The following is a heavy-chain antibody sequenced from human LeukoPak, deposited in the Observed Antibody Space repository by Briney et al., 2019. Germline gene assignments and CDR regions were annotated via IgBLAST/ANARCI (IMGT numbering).Heavy chain of an antibody. Sequence: ASVKVSCKVSGYTLTELSVHWVRQAPGKGLEWMGGFDPEDGETIYAQKFQGRVTMTEDTSTDTAYMELSSLRSEDTAVYYCATTAAFWSGYTHFDYWGQGTLVTVSS. CDR3: ATTAAFWSGYTHFDY. D-gene: IGHD3-3*01. CDR1: GYTLTELS. CDR2: FDPEDGET. J-gene: IGHJ4*02. V-gene: IGHV1-24*01.